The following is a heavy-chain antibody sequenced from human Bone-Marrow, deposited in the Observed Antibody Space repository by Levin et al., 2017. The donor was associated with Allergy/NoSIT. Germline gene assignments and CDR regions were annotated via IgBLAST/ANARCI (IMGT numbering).Heavy chain of an antibody. V-gene: IGHV4-59*12. CDR2: ASYGGSS. CDR1: DVSIKTYY. D-gene: IGHD6-13*01. J-gene: IGHJ4*02. CDR3: ARLNAWYAVTY. Sequence: PSETLSLTCAVSDVSIKTYYWSWIRQSPGKGLEWIGYASYGGSSNYNPSLKSRVTISIGASTSEFSLTMNSVTASDTAVYFCARLNAWYAVTYWGQGSLVTVSS.